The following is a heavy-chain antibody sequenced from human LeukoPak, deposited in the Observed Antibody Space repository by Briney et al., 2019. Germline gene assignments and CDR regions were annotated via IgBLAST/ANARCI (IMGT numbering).Heavy chain of an antibody. V-gene: IGHV3-30*03. CDR3: ARDPDYDYVWGSYRSWDY. CDR1: GFTFSSYG. D-gene: IGHD3-16*02. CDR2: ISYDGSNK. Sequence: GGSLRLSCAASGFTFSSYGMHWVRQAPGKGLEWAAVISYDGSNKYYADSVKGRFTISRDNSKNTLYLQMNSLRAEDTAVYYCARDPDYDYVWGSYRSWDYWGQGTLVTVSS. J-gene: IGHJ4*02.